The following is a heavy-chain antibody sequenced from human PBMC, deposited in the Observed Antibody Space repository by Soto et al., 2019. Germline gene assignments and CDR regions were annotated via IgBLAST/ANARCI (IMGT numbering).Heavy chain of an antibody. CDR2: MNPNSGNT. CDR1: GYSFSDYD. CDR3: ARDNRYNWNDEGWFDP. D-gene: IGHD1-20*01. Sequence: QVQLVQSGAEVKKPGASAKVSCKASGYSFSDYDINWVRQATGQGPEWMGWMNPNSGNTGYAQKFQGRVTMTRNTSINTAYMELSSLGSEDTAVYYCARDNRYNWNDEGWFDPWGQGTLVTVSS. V-gene: IGHV1-8*01. J-gene: IGHJ5*02.